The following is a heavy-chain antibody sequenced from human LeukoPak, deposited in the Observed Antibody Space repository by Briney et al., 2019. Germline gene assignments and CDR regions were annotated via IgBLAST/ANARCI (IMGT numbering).Heavy chain of an antibody. V-gene: IGHV1-18*01. CDR3: ARGRGYCSSTSCYRWFDP. D-gene: IGHD2-2*03. CDR2: ISAYNGNT. J-gene: IGHJ5*02. Sequence: ASVKVSCKAPGYTFASYGITWVRQAPGQGLEWLGWISAYNGNTNYAQKLQGRVTMTTDTSTSTAYMELRSLRSEDTAVYYCARGRGYCSSTSCYRWFDPWGQGTLVTVSS. CDR1: GYTFASYG.